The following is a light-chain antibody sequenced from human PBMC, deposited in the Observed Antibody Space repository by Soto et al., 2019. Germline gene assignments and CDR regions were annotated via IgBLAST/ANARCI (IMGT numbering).Light chain of an antibody. CDR3: NQRQSWPRT. J-gene: IGKJ1*01. V-gene: IGKV3-11*01. CDR1: QYINTR. Sequence: ELVLTQSPATLSSFPGDRFTLSGRASQYINTRLAWYQHRPGQAPRLLIYQTSIRAAGIPARFSASGTGTDFTLTISDVQPEEFAVYYCNQRQSWPRTVGQGTKVDIK. CDR2: QTS.